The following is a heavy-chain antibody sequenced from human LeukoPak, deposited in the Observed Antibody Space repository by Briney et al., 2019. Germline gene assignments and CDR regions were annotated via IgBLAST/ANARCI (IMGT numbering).Heavy chain of an antibody. CDR1: GGSITTNSYY. Sequence: SETLSLTCTVSGGSITTNSYYWSWIRQPAGKGLEWIGRIYTSGSTNYNPSLKSRVTISVDTSKNQFSLKLSSVTAADTAVYYCARGRDPGGATISFDYWGQGTLVTVSS. V-gene: IGHV4-61*02. J-gene: IGHJ4*02. D-gene: IGHD5-24*01. CDR3: ARGRDPGGATISFDY. CDR2: IYTSGST.